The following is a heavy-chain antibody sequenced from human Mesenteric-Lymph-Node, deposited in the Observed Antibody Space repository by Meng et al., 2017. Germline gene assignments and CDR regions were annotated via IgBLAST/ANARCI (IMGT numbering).Heavy chain of an antibody. CDR2: ISAYNGNT. Sequence: QVQLVQSGAEVKKPGASVKVSCKASGYTFTSYGISWVRQAPGQGLEWMGWISAYNGNTNYAQKLQGRVTMTRDTSISTAYMELSRLRSDDTAVYYCARASTTTLWDYWGQGTLVTVSS. CDR1: GYTFTSYG. CDR3: ARASTTTLWDY. J-gene: IGHJ4*02. V-gene: IGHV1-18*01. D-gene: IGHD4-17*01.